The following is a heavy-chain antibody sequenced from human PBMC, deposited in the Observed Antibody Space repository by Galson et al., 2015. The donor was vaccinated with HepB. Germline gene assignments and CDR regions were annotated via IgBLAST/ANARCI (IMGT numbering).Heavy chain of an antibody. CDR3: ARHRHGYGDYDWFDP. Sequence: QSGAEVKKPGESLRISCKGSGYSFTSYWISWVRQMPGKGLEWMGRIDPSDSYTNYSPSFQGHVTISADKSISTAYLQWSSLKASDTAMYYCARHRHGYGDYDWFDPWGQGTLVTVSS. CDR1: GYSFTSYW. V-gene: IGHV5-10-1*01. J-gene: IGHJ5*02. D-gene: IGHD4-17*01. CDR2: IDPSDSYT.